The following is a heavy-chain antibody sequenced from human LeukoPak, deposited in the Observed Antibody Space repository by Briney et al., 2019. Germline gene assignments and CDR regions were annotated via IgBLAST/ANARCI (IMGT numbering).Heavy chain of an antibody. J-gene: IGHJ4*02. CDR3: AKAGRGYSGYDYRTATFDY. Sequence: GGSLRLSCAASGFTFSSYAMSWVRKAPGKGREWVSAIIGSGGSTYYAVAVKGRLTTSRDNSKNTLYLQMNSLRGEDTAVYYCAKAGRGYSGYDYRTATFDYWGQGTLVTVSS. CDR1: GFTFSSYA. V-gene: IGHV3-23*01. D-gene: IGHD5-12*01. CDR2: IIGSGGST.